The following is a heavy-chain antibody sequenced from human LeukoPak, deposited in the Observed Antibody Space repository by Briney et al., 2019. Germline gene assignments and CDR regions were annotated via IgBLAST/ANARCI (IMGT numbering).Heavy chain of an antibody. V-gene: IGHV1-18*01. CDR1: GYTFTSYG. J-gene: IGHJ4*02. D-gene: IGHD3-10*01. CDR2: ISAYNGNT. Sequence: GASVKVSCKASGYTFTSYGISWVRQAPGQGLEWMGWISAYNGNTNYAQKLQGRVTMTTDTSTSTAYMELRSPRSDDTAVYYCARDLEGFGESINYFDYWGQGTLVTVSS. CDR3: ARDLEGFGESINYFDY.